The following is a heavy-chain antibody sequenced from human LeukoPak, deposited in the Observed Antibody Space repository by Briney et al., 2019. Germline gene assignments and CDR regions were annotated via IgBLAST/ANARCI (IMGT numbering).Heavy chain of an antibody. V-gene: IGHV1-8*02. CDR2: MNPNSGNT. J-gene: IGHJ4*02. Sequence: ASVKVSCKASGYTFSSYDINWVRQATGQGLEWMGWMNPNSGNTAYAQKFQGRVTMSRDTSISTAYMELSSLRSEDTAVYYCARLPKYSRPLDYWGQGILVTVSS. CDR3: ARLPKYSRPLDY. CDR1: GYTFSSYD. D-gene: IGHD6-6*01.